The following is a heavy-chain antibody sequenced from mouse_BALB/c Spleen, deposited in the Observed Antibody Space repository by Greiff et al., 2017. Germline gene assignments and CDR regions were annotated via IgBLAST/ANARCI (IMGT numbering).Heavy chain of an antibody. Sequence: EVQLVESGGGLVQPGGSLRLSCATSGFTFTDYYMSWVRQPPGKALEWLGFIRNKANGYTTEYSASVKGRFTISRDNSQSILYLHMNTLRAEDSATYYCARYYDGYYAWFAYWGQGTLVTVSA. J-gene: IGHJ3*01. D-gene: IGHD2-3*01. CDR3: ARYYDGYYAWFAY. CDR1: GFTFTDYY. CDR2: IRNKANGYTT. V-gene: IGHV7-3*02.